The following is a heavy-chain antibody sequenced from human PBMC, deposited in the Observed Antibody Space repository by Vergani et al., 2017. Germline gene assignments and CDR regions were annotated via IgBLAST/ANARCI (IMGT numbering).Heavy chain of an antibody. CDR2: ISGSGSSI. CDR1: GFTFSRYA. J-gene: IGHJ6*03. Sequence: QLLESGGGLGQPGGSLKLSCAASGFTFSRYAMNWVRQAPGKGLEWVVSISGSGSSIYDADSVRGRFTISRDNSNHTLFLQLNSLRAEDTAVYYCARGXSEYWDSDYYMDVWGQGTPVTVSS. CDR3: ARGXSEYWDSDYYMDV. D-gene: IGHD2-8*02. V-gene: IGHV3-23*01.